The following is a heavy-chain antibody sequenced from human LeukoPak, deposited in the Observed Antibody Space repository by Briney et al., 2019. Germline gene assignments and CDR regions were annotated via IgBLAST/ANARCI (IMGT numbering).Heavy chain of an antibody. CDR3: ARAPEARYYDSSGYNDY. V-gene: IGHV4-34*01. D-gene: IGHD3-22*01. CDR1: GGSFSGYY. Sequence: SETLSLTCAVYGGSFSGYYWSWIRQPPGKGLEWIGEINHSGSTNYNPSLKSRVTISVDTSKNQFSLKLSSVTAADTAVYYCARAPEARYYDSSGYNDYWGQGTLVTVSS. J-gene: IGHJ4*02. CDR2: INHSGST.